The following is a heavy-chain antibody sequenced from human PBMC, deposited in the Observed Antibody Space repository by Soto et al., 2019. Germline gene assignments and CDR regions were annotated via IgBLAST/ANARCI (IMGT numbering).Heavy chain of an antibody. CDR3: ATDPIVGWYLLDY. Sequence: GGSLRLSCAASGFTFSSYGMHWVRQAPGKGLEWVAVISYDGSNKYYADSVQGRFTISRDNSKNTLYLQMNSLRAEDTAVYSCATDPIVGWYLLDYWGQGTLVTVSS. CDR2: ISYDGSNK. J-gene: IGHJ4*02. V-gene: IGHV3-30*03. CDR1: GFTFSSYG. D-gene: IGHD1-26*01.